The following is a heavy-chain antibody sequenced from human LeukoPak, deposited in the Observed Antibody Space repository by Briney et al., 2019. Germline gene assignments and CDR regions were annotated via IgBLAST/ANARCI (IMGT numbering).Heavy chain of an antibody. CDR3: ARECGGSCQLALDS. CDR1: VYTFTSYY. Sequence: ASVKVSCKASVYTFTSYYMHWVRHAPGQGLEWMRISNPSGGSTSYAHKFQCRDTMTRNTSTSTDYMELSSLRSENTAVYYCARECGGSCQLALDSWGQGTLVTVSS. V-gene: IGHV1-46*01. J-gene: IGHJ4*02. CDR2: SNPSGGST. D-gene: IGHD2-15*01.